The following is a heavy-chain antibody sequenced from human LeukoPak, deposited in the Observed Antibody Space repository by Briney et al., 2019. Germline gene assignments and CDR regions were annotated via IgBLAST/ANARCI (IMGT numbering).Heavy chain of an antibody. Sequence: ASVKVSCKASGYTFTNYYIHWVRQAPGHGLEWLGISNPSGDNTNYAQKFQGRVTMTRDTSTSTVYMDLSSLRSEDTAVYYCARWTTTFLDYWGQGTLVTVSS. CDR1: GYTFTNYY. CDR3: ARWTTTFLDY. CDR2: SNPSGDNT. V-gene: IGHV1-46*01. J-gene: IGHJ4*02. D-gene: IGHD1-1*01.